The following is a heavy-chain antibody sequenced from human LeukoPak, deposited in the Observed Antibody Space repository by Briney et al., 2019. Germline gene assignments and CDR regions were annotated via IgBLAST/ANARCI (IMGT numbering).Heavy chain of an antibody. D-gene: IGHD6-13*01. V-gene: IGHV1-69*01. CDR2: IIPIFGTA. CDR1: GGTFSSYA. CDR3: ARGGLVLSWYTLSFDY. J-gene: IGHJ4*02. Sequence: GASVKVSCKASGGTFSSYAISWVRQAPGQGLEWMGGIIPIFGTANYAQKFQGRVTITADESTSTAYMELSSLRSEDTAVYYCARGGLVLSWYTLSFDYWGQGTLVTVSS.